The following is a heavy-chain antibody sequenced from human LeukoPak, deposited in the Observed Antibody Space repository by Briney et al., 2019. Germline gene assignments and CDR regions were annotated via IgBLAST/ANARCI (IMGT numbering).Heavy chain of an antibody. CDR1: GFTFDDYA. CDR2: ISRNSGSI. Sequence: GRSLRLSCAASGFTFDDYAMHWVRQAPGKGLEWVSGISRNSGSIGYADSVKGRFTISRDNAKNSLYLQMNSLRAEDTALYYCAKGIRSKLDVWGQGTTVTVSS. CDR3: AKGIRSKLDV. J-gene: IGHJ6*02. V-gene: IGHV3-9*01.